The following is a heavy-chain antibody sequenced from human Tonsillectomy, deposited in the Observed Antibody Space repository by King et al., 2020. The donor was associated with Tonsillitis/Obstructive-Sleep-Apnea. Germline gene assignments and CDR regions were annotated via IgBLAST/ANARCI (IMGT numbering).Heavy chain of an antibody. CDR2: IYHSGNT. V-gene: IGHV4-31*03. Sequence: QLQESGPGLVKPSQTLSLTCTVSGGSISSGIYYWNWIRQHPGRGLEWIVYIYHSGNTYYNPSLKGRVSIEVDTSKNQFSLKLTSVTAADTAVYYCTRVHCTSNSWYRGTYFFDSWGQGTLVTVSS. J-gene: IGHJ4*02. CDR3: TRVHCTSNSWYRGTYFFDS. D-gene: IGHD2-2*02. CDR1: GGSISSGIYY.